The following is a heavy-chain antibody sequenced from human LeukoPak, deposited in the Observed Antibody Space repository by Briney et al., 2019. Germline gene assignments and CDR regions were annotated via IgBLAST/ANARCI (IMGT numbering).Heavy chain of an antibody. Sequence: GGSLRLSCAASGFTFSNYWMHWVRQAPGKGLVWVSRINSDGSSTTSADSVKGRFTISRDNAKNTLYLQMNSLSAEDTAVYYCAKGGATVIDYWGQGNLVTVSS. CDR2: INSDGSST. CDR1: GFTFSNYW. CDR3: AKGGATVIDY. D-gene: IGHD4-17*01. J-gene: IGHJ4*02. V-gene: IGHV3-74*01.